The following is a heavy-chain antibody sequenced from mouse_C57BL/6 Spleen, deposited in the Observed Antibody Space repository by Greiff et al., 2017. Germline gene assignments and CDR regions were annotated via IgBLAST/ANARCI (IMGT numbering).Heavy chain of an antibody. CDR1: GFSLTSYA. Sequence: QVQLQQSGPGLVAPSQSLSITCTVSGFSLTSYAISWVRQPPGKGLEWLGVIWTGGGTNYNSALKSRLSISKDNSKSQVFLKMNSLQTDDTARYYCARNKDSSGVASVDYWGQGTTLTVSS. D-gene: IGHD3-2*02. V-gene: IGHV2-9-1*01. CDR2: IWTGGGT. CDR3: ARNKDSSGVASVDY. J-gene: IGHJ2*01.